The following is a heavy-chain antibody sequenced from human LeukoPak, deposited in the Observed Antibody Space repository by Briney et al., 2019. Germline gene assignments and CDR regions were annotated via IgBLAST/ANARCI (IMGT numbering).Heavy chain of an antibody. Sequence: PSGTLSLTCAASGVSVSSNNWWTWVRQPPGKGLEWIGEFHYSGDITYTPSLKTRVTLSIDTSRNHLSLTLHSVTVADTAVYFCAPRDKTRTRMFPPDYWGQGTRVTVSS. D-gene: IGHD1-1*01. J-gene: IGHJ4*02. CDR3: APRDKTRTRMFPPDY. CDR2: FHYSGDI. V-gene: IGHV4-4*02. CDR1: GVSVSSNNW.